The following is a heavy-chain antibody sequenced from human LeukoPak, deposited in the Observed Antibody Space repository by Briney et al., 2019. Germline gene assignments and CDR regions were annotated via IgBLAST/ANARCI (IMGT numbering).Heavy chain of an antibody. J-gene: IGHJ4*02. V-gene: IGHV3-23*01. D-gene: IGHD1-1*01. CDR2: ISGSGGST. CDR1: GFTFSNYA. CDR3: AKGQASTTGKFDY. Sequence: PGGSLRLSCAASGFTFSNYAMSWVRQAPGKGLEWVSAISGSGGSTYYADSVKGRFTISRDNSKNTLYLQMNSLRAEDTAVYYCAKGQASTTGKFDYWGQGTLVTVSS.